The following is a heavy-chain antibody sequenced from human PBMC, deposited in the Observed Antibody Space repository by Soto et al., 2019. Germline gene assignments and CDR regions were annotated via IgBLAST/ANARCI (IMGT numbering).Heavy chain of an antibody. CDR1: GFTFSGSA. CDR2: VRSKANNYAT. CDR3: TRPLFGWGSERAFDI. Sequence: GGSLRLSCAASGFTFSGSAMHWVRQASGKGLEWVGRVRSKANNYATAYAASVKGRFTISRDDSKNTAYLQMNSLNTEDTAVYYCTRPLFGWGSERAFDIWGQGTMVTVSS. J-gene: IGHJ3*02. D-gene: IGHD7-27*01. V-gene: IGHV3-73*01.